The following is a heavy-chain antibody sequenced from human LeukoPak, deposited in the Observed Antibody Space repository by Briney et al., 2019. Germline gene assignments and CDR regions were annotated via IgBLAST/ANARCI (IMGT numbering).Heavy chain of an antibody. CDR3: ARDQIYSYGSDYFDY. D-gene: IGHD5-18*01. Sequence: PGGSLRLPCAASGFTFSDYYMSWIRQAPGKGLEWVSYISSSGSTIYYADSVKGRFTISRDNAKNSLYLQMNSLRAEDTAVYYCARDQIYSYGSDYFDYWGQGTLVTVSS. CDR1: GFTFSDYY. V-gene: IGHV3-11*01. CDR2: ISSSGSTI. J-gene: IGHJ4*02.